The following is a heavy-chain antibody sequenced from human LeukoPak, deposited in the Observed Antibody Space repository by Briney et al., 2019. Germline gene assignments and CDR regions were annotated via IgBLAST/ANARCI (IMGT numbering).Heavy chain of an antibody. V-gene: IGHV4-39*07. CDR2: IYYSGST. J-gene: IGHJ4*02. CDR3: ATDQYSSSSVASYFDY. CDR1: GGSISSSSYY. D-gene: IGHD6-6*01. Sequence: SETLSLTCTVSGGSISSSSYYWGWIRQPPGKGLEWIGSIYYSGSTYYNPSLKSRVTISVDTSKNQFSLKLSSVTAADTAVYYCATDQYSSSSVASYFDYWGQGTLVTVSS.